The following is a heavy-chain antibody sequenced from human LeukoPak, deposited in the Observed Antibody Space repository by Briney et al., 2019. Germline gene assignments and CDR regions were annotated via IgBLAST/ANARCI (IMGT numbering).Heavy chain of an antibody. J-gene: IGHJ4*02. V-gene: IGHV3-30*18. CDR1: GFTFSSYG. Sequence: QTGGSLRLFCAASGFTFSSYGMHWVRQAPGKGLEWVAVISYDGSNKYYADSVKGRFTISRDNSKNTLYLQMNSLRAKDTAVYYCAKDYGQVHYYDSSGYYDYWGQGTLVTVSS. D-gene: IGHD3-22*01. CDR3: AKDYGQVHYYDSSGYYDY. CDR2: ISYDGSNK.